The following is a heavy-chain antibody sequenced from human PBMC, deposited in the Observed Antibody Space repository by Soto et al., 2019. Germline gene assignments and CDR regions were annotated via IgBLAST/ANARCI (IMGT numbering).Heavy chain of an antibody. D-gene: IGHD3-22*01. CDR2: ISGSGGST. CDR1: GFTFSSYA. Sequence: GGSLRLSCAASGFTFSSYAMSWVRQAPGKGLEWVSAISGSGGSTYYADSVKGRFTISRDNSKNTLYLQMNSLRAEDTAVYYCAKRWLPTHHPHQYYFDYWGQGTLVTVSS. CDR3: AKRWLPTHHPHQYYFDY. V-gene: IGHV3-23*01. J-gene: IGHJ4*02.